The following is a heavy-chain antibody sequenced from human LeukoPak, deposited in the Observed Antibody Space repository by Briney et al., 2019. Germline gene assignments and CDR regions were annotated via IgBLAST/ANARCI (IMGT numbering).Heavy chain of an antibody. J-gene: IGHJ3*02. Sequence: SETLSLTCAVSGGSISSGGYSWSWIRQPPGKGLEWIGFIYHSGSTYYNPSLKSRVTISVDRSKNQFSLKLSSVTAADTAVYYCARDQSAFDIGGQGTMVTVSS. CDR3: ARDQSAFDI. CDR2: IYHSGST. CDR1: GGSISSGGYS. V-gene: IGHV4-30-2*01.